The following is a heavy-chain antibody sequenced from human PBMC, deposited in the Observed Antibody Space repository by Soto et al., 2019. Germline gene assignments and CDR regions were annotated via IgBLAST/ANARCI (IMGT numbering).Heavy chain of an antibody. Sequence: EVQLVESGGGLVQPGGSLRLSCAAAGFTFSSFWMHWVRQAPGEGLVWVSRINSDGSNTNYADSVKGRFTIFRDNAKNKRCRQMCSPRGENTAVYSCGRGGVPAAMSYWGQATLVTVSS. CDR1: GFTFSSFW. V-gene: IGHV3-74*01. CDR2: INSDGSNT. J-gene: IGHJ4*02. D-gene: IGHD2-2*01. CDR3: GRGGVPAAMSY.